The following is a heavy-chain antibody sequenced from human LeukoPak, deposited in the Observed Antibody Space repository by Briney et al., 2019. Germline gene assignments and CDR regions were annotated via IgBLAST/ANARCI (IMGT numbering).Heavy chain of an antibody. D-gene: IGHD6-19*01. CDR3: ASSPVAGTRGDFDY. V-gene: IGHV3-21*01. Sequence: GGSLRLSCAASGFTFGTYSMNWVRQAPGKGLEWVSSISSSSSYIYYADSVKGRFTISRDNAKNSLYLQMNSLRAEDTAVYYCASSPVAGTRGDFDYWGQGTLVTVSS. J-gene: IGHJ4*02. CDR1: GFTFGTYS. CDR2: ISSSSSYI.